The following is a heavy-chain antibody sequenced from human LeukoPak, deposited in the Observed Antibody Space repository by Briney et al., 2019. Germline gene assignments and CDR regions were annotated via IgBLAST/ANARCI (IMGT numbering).Heavy chain of an antibody. Sequence: ASVKVSCKASGYTFTSYGISWVRQAPGQGLEWMGWINPNSGGTNYAQKFQGRVTMTRDTSISTAYMELSRLRSDDTAVYYCASDGAYYGSGSYYYYFDYWGQGTLVTVSS. CDR1: GYTFTSYG. D-gene: IGHD3-10*01. J-gene: IGHJ4*02. CDR2: INPNSGGT. CDR3: ASDGAYYGSGSYYYYFDY. V-gene: IGHV1-2*02.